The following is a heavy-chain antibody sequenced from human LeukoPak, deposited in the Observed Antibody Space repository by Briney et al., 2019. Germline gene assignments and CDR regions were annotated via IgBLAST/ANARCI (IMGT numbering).Heavy chain of an antibody. D-gene: IGHD2-15*01. CDR2: INHSGST. J-gene: IGHJ4*02. V-gene: IGHV4-34*01. CDR3: ARVATDCSGGSCSSHFDY. CDR1: GGSFSGYY. Sequence: SETLSLTCAVYGGSFSGYYWSWIRQPPGKGLEWIGEINHSGSTNYNPSLKSRVTISVDTSKNQFSLKLSSVTAADTAVYYCARVATDCSGGSCSSHFDYWGQGTLATVSS.